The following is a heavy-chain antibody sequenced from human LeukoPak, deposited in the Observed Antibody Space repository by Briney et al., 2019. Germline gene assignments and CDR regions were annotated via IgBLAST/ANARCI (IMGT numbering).Heavy chain of an antibody. CDR2: INPNTGNP. CDR3: ARACQPLGGLSFPDY. J-gene: IGHJ4*02. Sequence: ASVKVSCKASGYTFSSYAISWVRQAPGQGLEWMGWINPNTGNPTYAQAFTGRFVFSLDTSVSTTYLQISSLKAEDTAVYYCARACQPLGGLSFPDYWGQGTLVTVSS. V-gene: IGHV7-4-1*02. CDR1: GYTFSSYA. D-gene: IGHD3-16*02.